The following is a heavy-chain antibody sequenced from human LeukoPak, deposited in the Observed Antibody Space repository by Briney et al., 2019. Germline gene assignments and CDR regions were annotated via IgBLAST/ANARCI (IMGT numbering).Heavy chain of an antibody. Sequence: KSSETLSLTCTVSGGSLSSYYWSWIRQPPGRGLEWIGYIYNSGSTKYNPSLKSRVSIAVDTSKNQISLKLSSVTAAGTAVYYCARGARAGYNLEPFDNWGQGTLVTVSS. CDR1: GGSLSSYY. V-gene: IGHV4-59*08. J-gene: IGHJ4*02. D-gene: IGHD5-24*01. CDR2: IYNSGST. CDR3: ARGARAGYNLEPFDN.